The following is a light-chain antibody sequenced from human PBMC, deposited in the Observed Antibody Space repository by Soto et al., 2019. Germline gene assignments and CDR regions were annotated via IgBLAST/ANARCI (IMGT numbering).Light chain of an antibody. J-gene: IGKJ5*01. Sequence: DIEMTQSPATLSVSPGDRATITCRASQSVSSCLAWYQQKPGQAPRLLIYAESNRGTGVPSRFSGSGSGANVSLTISSLEPEDFAVYYCQQYNNWPSDAFGQGTRLDIK. CDR3: QQYNNWPSDA. CDR1: QSVSSC. V-gene: IGKV3D-15*01. CDR2: AES.